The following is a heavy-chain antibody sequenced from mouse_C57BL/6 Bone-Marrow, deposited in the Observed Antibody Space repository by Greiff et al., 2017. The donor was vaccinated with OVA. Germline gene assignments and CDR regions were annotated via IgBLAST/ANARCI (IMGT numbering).Heavy chain of an antibody. J-gene: IGHJ2*01. Sequence: VQLQQSGTVLARPGASVKMSCKTSGYTFTSYWMHWVKQRPGQGLEWIGAIYPGNSDTSYNQKFKGKAKLTAVTSASTAYMELSSLTNEDSAVDYCTRWGYDYGKGVFDYWGQGTTLTVSS. D-gene: IGHD2-4*01. CDR3: TRWGYDYGKGVFDY. V-gene: IGHV1-5*01. CDR2: IYPGNSDT. CDR1: GYTFTSYW.